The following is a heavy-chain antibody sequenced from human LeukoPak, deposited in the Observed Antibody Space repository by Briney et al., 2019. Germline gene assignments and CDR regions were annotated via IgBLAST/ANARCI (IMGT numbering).Heavy chain of an antibody. D-gene: IGHD1-1*01. CDR3: LNEHGG. J-gene: IGHJ4*02. CDR1: GYPFTKWE. Sequence: ASVKVSCKTSGYPFTKWEINWVRPAPGQGVEWIGWISPASGATNYAQNFQGRVTLTTDTSITTAYMELSSLTSDDTASYYCLNEHGGWGQGTPVTVSS. V-gene: IGHV1-2*02. CDR2: ISPASGAT.